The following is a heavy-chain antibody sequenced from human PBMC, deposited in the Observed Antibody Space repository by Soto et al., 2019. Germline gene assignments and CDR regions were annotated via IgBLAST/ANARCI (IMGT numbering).Heavy chain of an antibody. V-gene: IGHV1-18*01. D-gene: IGHD2-2*01. J-gene: IGHJ5*02. CDR3: ARVGCSSTSCYVGNWFDP. CDR2: ISAYNGNT. Sequence: ASVKVSCKASGYTFTSYGISWVRQAPGQGLEWMGWISAYNGNTNYAQKLQGRVTMTTDTSTSTAYVELRSLRSDDTALYYCARVGCSSTSCYVGNWFDPWGQGTLVTVSS. CDR1: GYTFTSYG.